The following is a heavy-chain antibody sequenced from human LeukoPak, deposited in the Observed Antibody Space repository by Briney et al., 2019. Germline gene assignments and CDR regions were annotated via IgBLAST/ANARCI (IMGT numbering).Heavy chain of an antibody. J-gene: IGHJ3*02. V-gene: IGHV6-1*01. CDR3: ARMRGYCSSTSCYGNAFDI. CDR2: TYYRSKWYN. CDR1: GDSVSSNSAA. Sequence: SQTLSLTCATSGDSVSSNSAAWNWIRQSPSRGLEWLGRTYYRSKWYNDYAVSVKSRITTNPDTSKNQFSLQLNSVTPEDTAVYYCARMRGYCSSTSCYGNAFDIWGQGTMVTVSS. D-gene: IGHD2-2*01.